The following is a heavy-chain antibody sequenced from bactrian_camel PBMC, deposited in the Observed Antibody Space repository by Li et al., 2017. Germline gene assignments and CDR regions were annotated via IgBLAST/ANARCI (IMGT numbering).Heavy chain of an antibody. J-gene: IGHJ4*01. CDR1: GVTYRGNC. CDR3: AASSGARNGWYCPATGAYNR. CDR2: LYTNYAGGSST. D-gene: IGHD6*01. Sequence: VQLVESGGGSVQAGGSLRLSCAASGVTYRGNCMGWFRQAPGKEREAVASLYTNYAGGSSTYYADSVKGRLTIPQDNAKNTLYLQMNNLKPEDTAMYFCAASSGARNGWYCPATGAYNRWGQGTQVTVS. V-gene: IGHV3-2*01.